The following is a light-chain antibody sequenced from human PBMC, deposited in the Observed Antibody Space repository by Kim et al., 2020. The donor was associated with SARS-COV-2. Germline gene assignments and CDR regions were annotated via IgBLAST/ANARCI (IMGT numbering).Light chain of an antibody. V-gene: IGLV1-40*01. CDR2: LNN. CDR3: QSYDGSLSGVV. J-gene: IGLJ2*01. Sequence: QSVLTQPPSMSGAPGQRVTISCTGSTSNIGGGYDVHWYRQLPGTAPKLLIYLNNNRPSGVPDRFSGSKSGTSASLAIAGLQADDEADYYCQSYDGSLSGVVFGGGTQLTVL. CDR1: TSNIGGGYD.